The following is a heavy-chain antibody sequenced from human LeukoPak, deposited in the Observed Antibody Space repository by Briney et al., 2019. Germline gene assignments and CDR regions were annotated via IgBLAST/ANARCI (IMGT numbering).Heavy chain of an antibody. CDR1: GGSISSYY. CDR2: IYTSGST. CDR3: ARAGYSSGWSPYYYYYYMDV. J-gene: IGHJ6*03. Sequence: SETLSLTCTVSGGSISSYYWSWIRQPPGKGLEWIGYIYTSGSTNYNPSLKSRVTISVDTSKNRFSLKLSSVTAADTAVYYCARAGYSSGWSPYYYYYYMDVWGKGTTVTVSS. V-gene: IGHV4-4*09. D-gene: IGHD6-19*01.